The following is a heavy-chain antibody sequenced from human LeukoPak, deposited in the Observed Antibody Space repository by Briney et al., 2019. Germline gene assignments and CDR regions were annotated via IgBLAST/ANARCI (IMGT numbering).Heavy chain of an antibody. J-gene: IGHJ4*02. CDR1: GGTFSSYA. V-gene: IGHV1-69*05. D-gene: IGHD2-2*02. CDR2: IIPIFGTA. Sequence: SVKVSCKASGGTFSSYAISWVRQAPGQGLEWMGGIIPIFGTANYAQKFQGRVTITTDESTSTAYMELSSLRSEDTAVYYCARDRRYCSSTSCYTEDYWGQGTLVTVSS. CDR3: ARDRRYCSSTSCYTEDY.